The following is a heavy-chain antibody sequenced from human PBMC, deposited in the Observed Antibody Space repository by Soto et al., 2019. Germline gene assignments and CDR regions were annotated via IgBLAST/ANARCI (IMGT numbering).Heavy chain of an antibody. CDR2: MKPSDGST. D-gene: IGHD2-21*02. V-gene: IGHV1-46*01. Sequence: GASVKVSCKAVGYTFTNFYIHWVRQAPGQGLEWMGLMKPSDGSTTYAQKFQGRVTITRDTSASTAYMELSSLRSEDTAVYYCARSIVVVTALDYWGQGTLVTVSS. J-gene: IGHJ4*02. CDR1: GYTFTNFY. CDR3: ARSIVVVTALDY.